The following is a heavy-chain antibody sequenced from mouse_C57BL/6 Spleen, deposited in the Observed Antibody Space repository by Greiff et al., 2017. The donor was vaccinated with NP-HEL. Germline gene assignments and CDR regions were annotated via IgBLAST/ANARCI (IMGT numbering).Heavy chain of an antibody. CDR2: INPGSGGT. V-gene: IGHV1-54*01. CDR3: ARRVLYDYDEKGFDY. D-gene: IGHD2-4*01. Sequence: VKLQQSGAELVRPGTSVKVSCKASGYAFTNYLIEWVKQRPGQGLEWIGVINPGSGGTNYNEKFKGKATLTADKSSSTAYMQLSSLTSEDSAVYFCARRVLYDYDEKGFDYWGQGTTLTVSS. CDR1: GYAFTNYL. J-gene: IGHJ2*01.